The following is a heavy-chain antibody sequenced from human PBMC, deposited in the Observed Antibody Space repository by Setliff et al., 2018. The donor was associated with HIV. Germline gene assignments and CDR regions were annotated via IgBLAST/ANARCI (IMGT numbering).Heavy chain of an antibody. D-gene: IGHD3-22*01. Sequence: LRLSCAGSGFTLSSHDMGWIRQAPGKGLEWVSTIDTSGFGTYYADSVKGRFTISRDNAKNSLYLQMNSLRAEDTALYYCARTDSSGYYYGGVYWGQGTLVTVSS. V-gene: IGHV3-21*04. J-gene: IGHJ4*02. CDR2: IDTSGFGT. CDR1: GFTLSSHD. CDR3: ARTDSSGYYYGGVY.